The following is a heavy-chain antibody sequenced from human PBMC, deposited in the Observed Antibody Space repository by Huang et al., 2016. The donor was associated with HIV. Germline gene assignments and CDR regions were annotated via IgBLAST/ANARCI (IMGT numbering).Heavy chain of an antibody. D-gene: IGHD6-13*01. J-gene: IGHJ3*01. CDR1: GFPFSAYG. Sequence: QVRLVESGGGVVQPGASLTLSCSASGFPFSAYGMVWVRQAPGKGLEWVSFIRYDGNNDYVTGSVKGRFTIARDNSNNTLYLRMNSLRPEDTAVYYCVKERGSSRARSSFDFWGQGTSVIVSS. CDR3: VKERGSSRARSSFDF. V-gene: IGHV3-30*02. CDR2: IRYDGNND.